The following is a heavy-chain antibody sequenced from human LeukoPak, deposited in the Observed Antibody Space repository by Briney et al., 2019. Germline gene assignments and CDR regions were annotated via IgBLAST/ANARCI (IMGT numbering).Heavy chain of an antibody. J-gene: IGHJ6*03. CDR1: RFTFSDYY. CDR3: ARSPGGYYYYYMDV. D-gene: IGHD3-16*01. CDR2: IKEDGSEK. Sequence: PGGSLRLSCAASRFTFSDYYMTWVRQAPGRGLEWVANIKEDGSEKYYVDSVKGRFTISRDNAKNSLYLQMNSLRAEDTAVYYCARSPGGYYYYYMDVWGEGTTVTVSS. V-gene: IGHV3-7*01.